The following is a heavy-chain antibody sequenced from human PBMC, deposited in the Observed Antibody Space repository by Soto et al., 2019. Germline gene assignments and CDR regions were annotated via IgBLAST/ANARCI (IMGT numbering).Heavy chain of an antibody. V-gene: IGHV1-69*13. CDR1: GGTFSSYA. D-gene: IGHD2-21*02. Sequence: SVKVSCKASGGTFSSYAISWVRQAPEQGLEWMGGIIPIFGTANYAQKFQGRVTITADESTSTAYMELSSLRSEDTAVYYCARGPYCGGDCYSYFDYWGQGTLVTVSS. CDR2: IIPIFGTA. J-gene: IGHJ4*02. CDR3: ARGPYCGGDCYSYFDY.